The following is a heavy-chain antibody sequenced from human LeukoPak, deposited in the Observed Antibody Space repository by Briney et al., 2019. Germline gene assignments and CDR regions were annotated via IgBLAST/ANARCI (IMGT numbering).Heavy chain of an antibody. CDR1: GFTFSSYA. Sequence: GGSLRLSCAASGFTFSSYAMSWVRQAPGKGLEWVSGISDSGGSTYYADSVKGRFTISRDNSKNTLYLQMNSLRAEDTAVYYCAKGRYYYGQAASDYWGQGTLVTVSS. J-gene: IGHJ4*02. CDR2: ISDSGGST. V-gene: IGHV3-23*01. CDR3: AKGRYYYGQAASDY. D-gene: IGHD3-10*01.